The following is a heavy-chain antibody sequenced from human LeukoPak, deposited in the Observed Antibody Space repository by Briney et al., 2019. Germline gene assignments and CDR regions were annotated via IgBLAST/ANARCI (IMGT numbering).Heavy chain of an antibody. CDR2: IIGSGGSR. V-gene: IGHV3-23*01. D-gene: IGHD4-17*01. J-gene: IGHJ4*02. CDR3: ARDYADYVGYFFFDY. Sequence: GGSLRLSCVASGFTFSSDVMAWVRQAPGKGLEWVSSIIGSGGSRYYADSAKGRFTISRDNSQNTLYLQMNSLRAEDTAVYYCARDYADYVGYFFFDYWGQGTLVTVSS. CDR1: GFTFSSDV.